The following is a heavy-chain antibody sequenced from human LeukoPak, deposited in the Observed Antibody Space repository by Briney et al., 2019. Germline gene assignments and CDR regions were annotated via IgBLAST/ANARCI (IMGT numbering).Heavy chain of an antibody. CDR2: IKQDGSGK. V-gene: IGHV3-7*01. Sequence: GGSLRLSCTASGFTFSSYWMSWVRQAPGKGLKWLANIKQDGSGKYYVDSVKGRFTISRDNAKNSLYLQMNSLRAEDTAVYYCARDRDDGYFDYWGQGTLVTVSS. D-gene: IGHD3-10*01. CDR3: ARDRDDGYFDY. CDR1: GFTFSSYW. J-gene: IGHJ4*02.